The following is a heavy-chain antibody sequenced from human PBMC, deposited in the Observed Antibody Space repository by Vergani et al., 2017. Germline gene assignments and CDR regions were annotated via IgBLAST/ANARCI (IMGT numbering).Heavy chain of an antibody. Sequence: EVQLVESGGGLVQPGGSLRLSCAASGFTFSSFWMSWVRQAPGKGLEWVANIKQDGSEKYYVDSVKGRFTISRDNAKNSLYLQMNSLRAEDTAVYYCARDDTYYEFWSGYSWGQGTLVTVSS. CDR2: IKQDGSEK. CDR3: ARDDTYYEFWSGYS. V-gene: IGHV3-7*01. CDR1: GFTFSSFW. D-gene: IGHD3-3*01. J-gene: IGHJ4*02.